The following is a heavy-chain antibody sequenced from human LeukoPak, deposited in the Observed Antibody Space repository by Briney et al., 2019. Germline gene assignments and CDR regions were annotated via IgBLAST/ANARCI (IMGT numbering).Heavy chain of an antibody. V-gene: IGHV1-69*05. CDR1: GGIFSSYA. Sequence: SVKVSCKASGGIFSSYAISWVRQAPGQGLEWMGGIIPIFGTANYAQKFQGRVTITTDESTSTAYMELSSLRSEDTAVYYCASGQGSSSSEDWFDPWGQGTLVTVSS. CDR2: IIPIFGTA. CDR3: ASGQGSSSSEDWFDP. J-gene: IGHJ5*02. D-gene: IGHD6-6*01.